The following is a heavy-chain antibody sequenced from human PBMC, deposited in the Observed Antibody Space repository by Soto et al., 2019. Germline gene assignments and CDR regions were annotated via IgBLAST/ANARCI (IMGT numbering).Heavy chain of an antibody. D-gene: IGHD3-10*01. J-gene: IGHJ5*02. CDR3: ASWSRITMVRGVT. CDR2: MYHSGST. V-gene: IGHV4-30-2*01. Sequence: PSETLSLTCAVSGGSISSGGYSWSWIRQPPGKGLEWIGYMYHSGSTYYNPSLKSRVTISIDRSKNQFSLKLSSVTAADTAVYYCASWSRITMVRGVTWGQGTLVTVSS. CDR1: GGSISSGGYS.